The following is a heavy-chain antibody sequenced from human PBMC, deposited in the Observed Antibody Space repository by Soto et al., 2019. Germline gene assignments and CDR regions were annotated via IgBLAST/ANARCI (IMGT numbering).Heavy chain of an antibody. Sequence: ASVKVFCKDSGYTFTSYGISCVRQAPGQGLEWMGWISAYNGNTNYAQKLXGRVTXXXXXXXXXAXLXWXSLKASDTAMYYCARRYCSSTSCHSTGFXPWXQGTLVTVSS. D-gene: IGHD2-2*01. CDR1: GYTFTSYG. CDR2: ISAYNGNT. CDR3: ARRYCSSTSCHSTGFXP. J-gene: IGHJ5*02. V-gene: IGHV1-18*01.